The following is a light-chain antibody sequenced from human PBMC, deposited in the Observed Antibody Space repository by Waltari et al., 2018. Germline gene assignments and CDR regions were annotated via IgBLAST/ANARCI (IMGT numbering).Light chain of an antibody. J-gene: IGLJ3*02. CDR2: VNSDGSH. CDR3: QTGGHGTGV. CDR1: SGHSSNV. Sequence: QLVLTQSPSASASLGASVKLTCTLSSGHSSNVIAWLQEQPGKVPRYLMKVNSDGSHSKGEGIAARFSGSSSGAERFLAISSLPSEDEADYHCQTGGHGTGVFGGGTKLTVL. V-gene: IGLV4-69*01.